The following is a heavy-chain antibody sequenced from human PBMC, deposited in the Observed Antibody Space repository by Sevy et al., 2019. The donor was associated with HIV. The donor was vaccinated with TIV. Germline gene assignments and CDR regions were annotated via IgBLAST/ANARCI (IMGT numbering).Heavy chain of an antibody. CDR1: GFAFSDYY. CDR3: SRDEYGSSDGIFDF. J-gene: IGHJ4*02. CDR2: ISSGGSSI. V-gene: IGHV3-11*01. D-gene: IGHD6-6*01. Sequence: GGSLRLSCTASGFAFSDYYMSWIRQAPGKGLEWVSYISSGGSSIYYADSVKGRFTISRDNTKNSLYLHMNTLRAEDTAVYYYSRDEYGSSDGIFDFWGQGTLVTVSS.